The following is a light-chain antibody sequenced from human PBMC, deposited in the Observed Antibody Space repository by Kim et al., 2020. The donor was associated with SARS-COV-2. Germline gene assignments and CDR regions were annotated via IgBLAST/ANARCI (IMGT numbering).Light chain of an antibody. CDR1: QGIRND. CDR2: AAS. Sequence: ASVGDRVTITCRASQGIRNDLSWYQQKPGQAPKVLVYAASSLQAGVPSRFSVSGSDTDFTLTISSLQPEDSATYYCLQDYTYPWTFGQGTKVDIK. V-gene: IGKV1-6*01. J-gene: IGKJ1*01. CDR3: LQDYTYPWT.